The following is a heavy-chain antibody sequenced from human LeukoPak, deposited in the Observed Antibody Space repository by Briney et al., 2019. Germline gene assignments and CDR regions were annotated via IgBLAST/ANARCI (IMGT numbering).Heavy chain of an antibody. J-gene: IGHJ6*03. Sequence: PGGSLRLSCAASGFTFSGSAMHWVRQASGKGLEWVGRIRSKANSYATAYAASVKGRFTISRDNSKNTLYLQMNSLRAEDTAVYYCAKDGTTMVRGSDYYYYMDVWGKGTTVTVSS. CDR1: GFTFSGSA. V-gene: IGHV3-73*01. CDR2: IRSKANSYAT. D-gene: IGHD3-10*01. CDR3: AKDGTTMVRGSDYYYYMDV.